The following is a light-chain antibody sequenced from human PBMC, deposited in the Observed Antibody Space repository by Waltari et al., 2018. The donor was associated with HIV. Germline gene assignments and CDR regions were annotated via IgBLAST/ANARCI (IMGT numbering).Light chain of an antibody. V-gene: IGLV2-11*01. CDR1: SSDVGGYHS. Sequence: QSALTQPRSVSGSPGQSVTISCTGTSSDVGGYHSLSWYPQHQGKAPKILIYGVSKWPSGVSTVFSGSKSGNTASLTIAGLRADDEADYYCCSYGGTYNVFGTVTKVTLL. CDR3: CSYGGTYNV. J-gene: IGLJ1*01. CDR2: GVS.